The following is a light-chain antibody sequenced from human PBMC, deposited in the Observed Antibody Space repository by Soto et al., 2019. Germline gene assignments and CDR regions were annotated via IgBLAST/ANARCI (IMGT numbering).Light chain of an antibody. CDR1: ESLRHSNVHIY. CDR2: LAS. Sequence: DIVVSQSPLSLPLTPGEAVSLLCGSSESLRHSNVHIYLEWYLQKPGQSPQLLIYLASNRASGVPDRFSGSGSGTDFTLEISRVEAEDVGVYYCMQALQTPLYTFGQGTKLEIK. CDR3: MQALQTPLYT. V-gene: IGKV2-28*01. J-gene: IGKJ2*01.